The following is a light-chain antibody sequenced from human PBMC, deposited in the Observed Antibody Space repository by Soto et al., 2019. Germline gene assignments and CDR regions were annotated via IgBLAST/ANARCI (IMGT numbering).Light chain of an antibody. CDR3: QQYGSSPLT. CDR2: GAS. CDR1: QSVSSSD. Sequence: EIVLTQSPGTLYLSPGEGATLSCRASQSVSSSDLAWYQHKPGQAPRLLIYGASSRATGIPGRFSGSGSGTDFTLTISRLEPEDFAVYFCQQYGSSPLTFGGGTKVEIK. V-gene: IGKV3-20*01. J-gene: IGKJ4*01.